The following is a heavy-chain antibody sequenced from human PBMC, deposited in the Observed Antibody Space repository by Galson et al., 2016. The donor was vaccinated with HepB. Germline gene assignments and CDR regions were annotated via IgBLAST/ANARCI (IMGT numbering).Heavy chain of an antibody. CDR3: AKRLWTESRGWSFDL. CDR1: GFTFSNYA. V-gene: IGHV3-23*01. CDR2: ISGSAGGT. Sequence: SLRLSCAASGFTFSNYAMTWVRQAPGKGLEWVSAISGSAGGTYYTDSVKGRDTISRDNSKNTLYLQMRSLRADDTAVYYCAKRLWTESRGWSFDLWGRGTLVIVSS. D-gene: IGHD3/OR15-3a*01. J-gene: IGHJ2*01.